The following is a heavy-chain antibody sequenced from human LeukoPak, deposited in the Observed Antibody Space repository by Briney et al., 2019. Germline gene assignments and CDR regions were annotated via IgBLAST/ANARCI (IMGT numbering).Heavy chain of an antibody. CDR1: GGSISRYC. Sequence: SETLSLTCTVSGGSISRYCWSWIRQPPGKGLEWIGYIYYSGSINYNPSFKSRVIISVDTSKNQFSLKLSSVTAADTAVYYCARDKVPGDFWGPGTLVTVSS. CDR2: IYYSGSI. V-gene: IGHV4-59*01. J-gene: IGHJ4*02. CDR3: ARDKVPGDF.